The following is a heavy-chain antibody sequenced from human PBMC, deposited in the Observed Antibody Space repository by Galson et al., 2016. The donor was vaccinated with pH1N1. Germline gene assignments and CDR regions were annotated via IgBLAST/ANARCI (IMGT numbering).Heavy chain of an antibody. J-gene: IGHJ5*02. CDR3: AREAQKFYYGSGALDP. CDR2: IYHSGRA. D-gene: IGHD3-10*01. CDR1: GDFISSGGYS. Sequence: TLSLPCTVSGDFISSGGYSWSWIRQPPGKGLEWIGYIYHSGRAYYNPSLKSRVSISVDMSKNQFSLHLTSVTAADTAVYFCAREAQKFYYGSGALDPWGQGILVTVSS. V-gene: IGHV4-30-2*01.